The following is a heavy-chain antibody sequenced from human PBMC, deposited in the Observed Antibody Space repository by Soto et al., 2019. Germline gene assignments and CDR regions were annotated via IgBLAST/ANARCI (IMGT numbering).Heavy chain of an antibody. CDR2: IIPIFGTA. V-gene: IGHV1-69*01. Sequence: QVQLVQSGAEVKKPGSSVKVSCKASGGTFSSYVISWVRQAPGQGLEWMGGIIPIFGTANYAQKFQGRVTITADESTSTAYMELSSLRSEDTAVYYCASPNTAMAYPYYYYGMDVWGQGTTVTVSS. CDR1: GGTFSSYV. D-gene: IGHD5-18*01. CDR3: ASPNTAMAYPYYYYGMDV. J-gene: IGHJ6*02.